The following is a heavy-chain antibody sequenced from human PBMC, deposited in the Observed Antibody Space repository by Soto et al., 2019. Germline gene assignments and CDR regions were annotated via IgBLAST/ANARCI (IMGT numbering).Heavy chain of an antibody. CDR2: TYYRSKWYN. CDR3: ARAASHTGSSGWYEAPSTALDY. CDR1: GDSVSSNSAA. J-gene: IGHJ4*02. D-gene: IGHD6-13*01. Sequence: SQTLSLTCAISGDSVSSNSAAWNWIRQSPSRGLEWLGRTYYRSKWYNDSAVSVKSRITINPDTSKNQFSLQLNSVTPEDTAVYYCARAASHTGSSGWYEAPSTALDYWGQGTLVTVSS. V-gene: IGHV6-1*01.